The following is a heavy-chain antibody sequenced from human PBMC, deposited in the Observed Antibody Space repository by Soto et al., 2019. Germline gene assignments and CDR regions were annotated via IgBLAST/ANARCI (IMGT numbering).Heavy chain of an antibody. CDR3: AREGGSSSWYNY. CDR2: IYYSGST. CDR1: GGSISSYY. J-gene: IGHJ4*02. V-gene: IGHV4-59*01. D-gene: IGHD6-13*01. Sequence: PSETLSLTCTVSGGSISSYYWSWIRQPPGKGLEWIGYIYYSGSTNYNPSLKSRVTISVDTSKNQFSLKLSSVTAADTAVYYCAREGGSSSWYNYWGKGTLVTVSS.